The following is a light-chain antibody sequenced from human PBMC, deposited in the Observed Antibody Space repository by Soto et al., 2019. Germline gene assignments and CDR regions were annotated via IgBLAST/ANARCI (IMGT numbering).Light chain of an antibody. V-gene: IGLV1-40*01. CDR3: QASDSSLNV. J-gene: IGLJ1*01. CDR1: SSNIGAGYD. Sequence: QSVLTQPPSVSGAPGQRVTISCTGSSSNIGAGYDVHWYQQLPGTAPKLLIYGNSNRPSGVPDRFSGSKSGTSASLAITGHQAEDEADYYCQASDSSLNVFGPGTNVTVL. CDR2: GNS.